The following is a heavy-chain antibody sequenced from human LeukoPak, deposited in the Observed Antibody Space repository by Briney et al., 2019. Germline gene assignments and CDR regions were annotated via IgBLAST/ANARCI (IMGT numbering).Heavy chain of an antibody. V-gene: IGHV3-23*01. CDR2: ISGSGGST. CDR3: AKGLPPYDSSGYYDLIDY. J-gene: IGHJ4*02. CDR1: GFTFSSYA. Sequence: GGSLRLSCAASGFTFSSYAMSWVRQAPGKGLEWVSAISGSGGSTYYADSVKGRFTISRDNSKSTLYLQMNSLRAEDTAVYYCAKGLPPYDSSGYYDLIDYWGQGTLVTVSS. D-gene: IGHD3-22*01.